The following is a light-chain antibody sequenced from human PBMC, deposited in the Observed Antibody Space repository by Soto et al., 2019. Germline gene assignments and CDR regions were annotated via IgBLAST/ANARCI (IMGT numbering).Light chain of an antibody. CDR3: QQYKNLYS. CDR2: DAS. Sequence: EVVMTQSPATLSVSPGERVTFSCRASQSVTTNLAWYQHKPGQSPRLLISDASTGASGIPPRFSGSGSGTEFTLTIDRLQSADFATYYCQQYKNLYSFGQGTKLEIK. V-gene: IGKV3-15*01. J-gene: IGKJ2*03. CDR1: QSVTTN.